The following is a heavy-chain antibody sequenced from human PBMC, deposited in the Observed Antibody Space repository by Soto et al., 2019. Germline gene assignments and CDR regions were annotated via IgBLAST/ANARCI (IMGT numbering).Heavy chain of an antibody. J-gene: IGHJ6*02. Sequence: ASVKVSCKASGYTFTSYAMHWVRQALGQRLEWMGWINAGNGNTKYSQKFQGRVTITRDTSASTAYMELSSLRSEDTAVYYCARDLYSSGWYYYYYGMDVWGQGTTVTVSS. CDR3: ARDLYSSGWYYYYYGMDV. V-gene: IGHV1-3*01. D-gene: IGHD6-19*01. CDR2: INAGNGNT. CDR1: GYTFTSYA.